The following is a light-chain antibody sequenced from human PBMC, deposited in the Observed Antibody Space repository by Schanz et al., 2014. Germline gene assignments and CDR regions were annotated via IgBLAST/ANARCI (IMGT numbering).Light chain of an antibody. J-gene: IGKJ4*01. CDR2: SAS. Sequence: DIQMTQSPSSLSASIGDRVTITCRTSQNIDSYLNWYQHKPGKAPKVLIHSASVLQRGVPSRFSGSGSGTDFTLTISSLQAEDVAVYYCQQYYGLPLTFGGGTKVEIK. CDR3: QQYYGLPLT. CDR1: QNIDSY. V-gene: IGKV1-39*01.